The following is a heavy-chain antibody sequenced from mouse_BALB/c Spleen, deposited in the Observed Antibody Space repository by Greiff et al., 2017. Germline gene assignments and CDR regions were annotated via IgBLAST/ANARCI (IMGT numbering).Heavy chain of an antibody. J-gene: IGHJ3*01. V-gene: IGHV3-2*02. Sequence: EVKLVESGPGLVKPSQSLSLTCTVTGYSITSDYAWNWIRQFPGNKLEWMGYISYSGSTSYNPSLKSRISITRDTSKNQFFLQLNSVTTEDTATYYCARRVDYDGFAYWGQGTLVTVSA. D-gene: IGHD2-4*01. CDR3: ARRVDYDGFAY. CDR1: GYSITSDYA. CDR2: ISYSGST.